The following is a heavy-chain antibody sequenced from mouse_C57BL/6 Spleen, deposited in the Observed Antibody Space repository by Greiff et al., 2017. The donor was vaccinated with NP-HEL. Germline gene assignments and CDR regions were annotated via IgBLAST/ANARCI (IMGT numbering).Heavy chain of an antibody. J-gene: IGHJ3*01. CDR2: ISSGSSTI. CDR3: AKGYDGYLSWFAY. D-gene: IGHD2-3*01. Sequence: EVKVVESGGGLVKPGGSLKLSCAASGFTFSDYGMHWVRQAPEKGLEWVAYISSGSSTIYYADTVKGRFTISSDNAKNTLFLQMTSLRSEDTAMYYCAKGYDGYLSWFAYWGQGTLVTVSA. V-gene: IGHV5-17*01. CDR1: GFTFSDYG.